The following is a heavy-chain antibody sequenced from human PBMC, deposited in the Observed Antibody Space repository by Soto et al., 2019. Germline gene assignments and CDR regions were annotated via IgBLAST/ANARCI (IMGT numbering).Heavy chain of an antibody. D-gene: IGHD6-19*01. CDR1: GGTFSSYA. V-gene: IGHV1-69*13. J-gene: IGHJ4*02. CDR3: ARDLGVAGLDFDY. CDR2: IIPIFGIA. Sequence: ASVKVSCKASGGTFSSYAISWVRQAPGQGLEWMGGIIPIFGIANYAQKFQGRVTITADESTSTAYMELSSLRSEDTAVYYCARDLGVAGLDFDYWGQGTLVTVSS.